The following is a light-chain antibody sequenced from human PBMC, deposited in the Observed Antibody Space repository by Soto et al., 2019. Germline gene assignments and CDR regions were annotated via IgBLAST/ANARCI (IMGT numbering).Light chain of an antibody. CDR1: QSVGNRY. Sequence: EIVLAQSPGTLSLSPGERATLSCRASQSVGNRYLAWHQQKPGQAPRLLVYGASSRATGIPDRFSGSGSETDFTLTISRREPEDVAVYYCQQYDTSPPPFGPGTKV. V-gene: IGKV3-20*01. CDR2: GAS. CDR3: QQYDTSPPP. J-gene: IGKJ1*01.